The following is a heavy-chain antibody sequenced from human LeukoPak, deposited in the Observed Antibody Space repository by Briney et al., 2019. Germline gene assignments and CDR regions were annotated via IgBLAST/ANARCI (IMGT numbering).Heavy chain of an antibody. J-gene: IGHJ4*02. D-gene: IGHD3-10*01. CDR3: AKPPAYYYGSGSYFDY. CDR1: GFTFSSYA. V-gene: IGHV3-23*01. Sequence: PGGSLRLSCAASGFTFSSYAMSWVRQAPGKGLEWVSAISGSGGSTYYADSVKGRFTISRDNSKNTLHLQMNSLRAEDTAVYYCAKPPAYYYGSGSYFDYWGQGTLVTVSS. CDR2: ISGSGGST.